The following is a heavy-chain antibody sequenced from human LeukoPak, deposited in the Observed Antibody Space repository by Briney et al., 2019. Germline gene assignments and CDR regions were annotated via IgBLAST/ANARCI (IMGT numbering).Heavy chain of an antibody. D-gene: IGHD5-24*01. V-gene: IGHV3-15*07. CDR1: GFTFSNAW. CDR3: TTDGDGYKHPSYYFDY. J-gene: IGHJ4*02. Sequence: PGGSLRLSCEASGFTFSNAWMNWVRQAPGKGLEWVGRIKSKTDGGTTDYAAPVKDRFTISRDDSKNTLYLQMNSLKTEDTAVYYCTTDGDGYKHPSYYFDYWGQGTLVTVSS. CDR2: IKSKTDGGTT.